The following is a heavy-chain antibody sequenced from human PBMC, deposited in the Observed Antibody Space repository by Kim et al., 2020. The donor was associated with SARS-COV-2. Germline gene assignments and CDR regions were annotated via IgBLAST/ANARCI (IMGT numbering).Heavy chain of an antibody. D-gene: IGHD6-19*01. CDR2: ISYDGSNK. J-gene: IGHJ3*02. CDR1: GFTFSSYA. Sequence: GGSLRLSCAASGFTFSSYAMHWVRQAPGKGLEWVAVISYDGSNKYYADSVKGRFTISRDNSKNTLYLQMNSLRAEDTAVYYCARAHRRKYSSASDDAFDIWGQGTMVTVSS. CDR3: ARAHRRKYSSASDDAFDI. V-gene: IGHV3-30-3*01.